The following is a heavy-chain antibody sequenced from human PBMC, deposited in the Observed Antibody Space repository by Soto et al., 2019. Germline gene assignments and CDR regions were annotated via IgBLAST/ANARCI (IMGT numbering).Heavy chain of an antibody. CDR1: GGSISSSSYY. CDR3: ARLLRTGFDY. CDR2: IYYSGST. D-gene: IGHD1-1*01. Sequence: PSETLSLTCTVSGGSISSSSYYWGWIRQPPGKGLEWIGSIYYSGSTYYNPSLKSRVTISVDTSKNQFSLKLSSVTAADTAVYYCARLLRTGFDYWGQGTLVTVSS. J-gene: IGHJ4*02. V-gene: IGHV4-39*01.